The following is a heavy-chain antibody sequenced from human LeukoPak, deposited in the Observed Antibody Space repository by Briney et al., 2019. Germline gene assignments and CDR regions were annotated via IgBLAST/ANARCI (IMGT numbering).Heavy chain of an antibody. Sequence: SETLSLTRTVSGGSISSGGYYWSWIRQHPGKGLEWIGYIYYSGSTYYNPSLRSRVTISVDTSKNQFSLKLSSVTAADTAVYYCAREVGYCSSTSCYEDYWGQGTLVTVSS. CDR3: AREVGYCSSTSCYEDY. CDR2: IYYSGST. J-gene: IGHJ4*02. CDR1: GGSISSGGYY. V-gene: IGHV4-31*03. D-gene: IGHD2-2*03.